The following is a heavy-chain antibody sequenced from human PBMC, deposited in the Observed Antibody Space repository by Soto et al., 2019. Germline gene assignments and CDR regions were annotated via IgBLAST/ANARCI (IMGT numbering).Heavy chain of an antibody. CDR2: INPNSGGT. CDR1: GYTFTGYY. D-gene: IGHD6-19*01. Sequence: ASVKVSCKASGYTFTGYYMHWVRQAPGQGLDWMGWINPNSGGTNYAQKFQGRVTMTRDTSISTAYMELSRLRSDDTAVYYCARDSGYSSGWHYYYYGMDVWGQGTTVTVSS. V-gene: IGHV1-2*02. CDR3: ARDSGYSSGWHYYYYGMDV. J-gene: IGHJ6*02.